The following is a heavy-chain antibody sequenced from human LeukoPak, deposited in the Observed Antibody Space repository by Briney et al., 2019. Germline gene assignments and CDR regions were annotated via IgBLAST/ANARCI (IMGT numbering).Heavy chain of an antibody. Sequence: SVTLSLTCTVSGGSISGYYWSWIRQPPGKGLEWIGYIYYSGSTNYIPSLKSRVTISVDTSENQLSLRLDSVTAADTAVYYCARRVVSTGGYLNYFDYWGQGTLVTVSS. J-gene: IGHJ4*02. CDR1: GGSISGYY. D-gene: IGHD2-8*02. CDR3: ARRVVSTGGYLNYFDY. CDR2: IYYSGST. V-gene: IGHV4-59*08.